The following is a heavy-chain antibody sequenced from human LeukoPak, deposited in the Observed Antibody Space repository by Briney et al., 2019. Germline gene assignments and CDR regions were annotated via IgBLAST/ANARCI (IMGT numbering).Heavy chain of an antibody. CDR3: ARAGSGSYYYYMDV. J-gene: IGHJ6*03. Sequence: GASVKVSCKASGYTFINYGITWVRQAPGQGLEWMGWISPYNGNTKYLQKFQGRVTMTTDTSTSTASMEVRSLRSDDTAVYYCARAGSGSYYYYMDVWGKGTTVTISS. D-gene: IGHD3-10*01. CDR1: GYTFINYG. V-gene: IGHV1-18*01. CDR2: ISPYNGNT.